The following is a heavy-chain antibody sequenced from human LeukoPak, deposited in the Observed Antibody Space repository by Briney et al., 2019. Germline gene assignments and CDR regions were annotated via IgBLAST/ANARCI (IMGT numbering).Heavy chain of an antibody. D-gene: IGHD5-12*01. CDR1: GGSISSGGYY. CDR2: IYYSGST. Sequence: SETLSLTCTVPGGSISSGGYYWSWIRQHPGKGLEWIGYIYYSGSTYYNPSLKSRVTISVDTSKNQFSLKLSSVTAADTAVYYCASGEVGLRLFDYWGQGTLVTVSS. CDR3: ASGEVGLRLFDY. V-gene: IGHV4-31*03. J-gene: IGHJ4*02.